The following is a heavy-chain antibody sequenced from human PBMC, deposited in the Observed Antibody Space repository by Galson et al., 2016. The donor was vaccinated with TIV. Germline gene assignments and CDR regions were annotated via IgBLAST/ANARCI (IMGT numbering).Heavy chain of an antibody. V-gene: IGHV4-34*01. D-gene: IGHD3-3*01. CDR2: INHSGTT. Sequence: SETLSLTCAVYGGSFSGYFWSWIRQSPGGGLEWIGEINHSGTTRYSPSPRSRVPISLEMAKNQLALKVTSVTAADTAVYYCARVPRLRTSLFEDITKTFDYWGQGARVTVSS. CDR1: GGSFSGYF. CDR3: ARVPRLRTSLFEDITKTFDY. J-gene: IGHJ4*02.